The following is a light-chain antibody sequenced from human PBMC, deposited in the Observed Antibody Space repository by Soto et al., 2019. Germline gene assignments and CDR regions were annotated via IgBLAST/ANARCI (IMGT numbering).Light chain of an antibody. CDR1: QDLDKL. CDR2: RSS. CDR3: QHYSAYWT. Sequence: ILLSQSPSSLAASVGDRVTITCRASQDLDKLLAWYQQKPGRAPKLLIYRSSTLREGVPSRFSGVGSGSVYVLTITDRHPDYVASYCRQHYSAYWTFGQGTVV. V-gene: IGKV1-5*01. J-gene: IGKJ1*01.